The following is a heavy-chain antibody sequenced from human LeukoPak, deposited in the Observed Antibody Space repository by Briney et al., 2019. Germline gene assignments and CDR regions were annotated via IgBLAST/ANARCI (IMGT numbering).Heavy chain of an antibody. Sequence: GGSLRLSCAASGFTFSTSVMHWVRQAPGKGLEHVSAINSNGGSTYYGNSVKGRFTISRDNSKNTLYLQMRSLRPEDMAVYYCARLTSAIPDAFDIWGQGTRVTVSS. V-gene: IGHV3-64*01. CDR2: INSNGGST. CDR3: ARLTSAIPDAFDI. CDR1: GFTFSTSV. D-gene: IGHD2-21*01. J-gene: IGHJ3*02.